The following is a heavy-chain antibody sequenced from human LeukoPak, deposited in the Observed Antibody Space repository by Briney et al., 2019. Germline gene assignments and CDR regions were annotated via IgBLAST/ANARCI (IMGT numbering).Heavy chain of an antibody. D-gene: IGHD6-19*01. CDR1: GGTISSYY. CDR3: AREYVAVAGNWFDP. J-gene: IGHJ5*02. V-gene: IGHV4-59*01. Sequence: SETLSLTRTVSGGTISSYYWSWIRQPPGKGLEWIGYIYYSGSTNYNPSLKSRVTISVDTSKNQFSLKLSSVTAVDTAVYYCAREYVAVAGNWFDPWGQGTLVTVSS. CDR2: IYYSGST.